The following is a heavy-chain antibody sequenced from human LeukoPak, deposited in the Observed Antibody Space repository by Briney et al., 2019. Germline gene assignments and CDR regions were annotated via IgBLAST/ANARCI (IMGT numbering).Heavy chain of an antibody. D-gene: IGHD5-12*01. CDR2: ISGSGGST. V-gene: IGHV3-23*01. J-gene: IGHJ4*02. CDR1: GFTFSSYA. Sequence: GGSLRLSCAASGFTFSSYAMSWVRQAPGKGLEWVSAISGSGGSTYYADSVKGRFTISRDNSKNTLYLQVNSLRAEDTAVYYCAKDWRIVATIRSLFDYWGQGTLVTVSS. CDR3: AKDWRIVATIRSLFDY.